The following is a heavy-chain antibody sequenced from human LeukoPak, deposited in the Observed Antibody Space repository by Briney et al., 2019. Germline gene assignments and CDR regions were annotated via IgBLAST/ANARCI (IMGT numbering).Heavy chain of an antibody. V-gene: IGHV1-24*01. CDR2: FDPEDGET. CDR1: GYTLTELS. CDR3: ATWYYYGSSGYQEYFQH. J-gene: IGHJ1*01. Sequence: GALVKVSCKVSGYTLTELSMHWVRQAPGKGLEWMGGFDPEDGETIYAQKFQGRVTMTEDTSTDTAYMELSSLRSEDTAVYYCATWYYYGSSGYQEYFQHWGQGTLVTVSS. D-gene: IGHD3-22*01.